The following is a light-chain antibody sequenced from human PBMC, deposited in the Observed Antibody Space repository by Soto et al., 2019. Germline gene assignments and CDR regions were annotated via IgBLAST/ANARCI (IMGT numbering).Light chain of an antibody. J-gene: IGLJ3*02. CDR1: SSNIGSNT. V-gene: IGLV1-44*01. CDR3: AAWDDSLNGGV. Sequence: QSVLTQPPSASGTPGQRVTISCSGSSSNIGSNTVNWYQQLPGTAPKLLIYSNNQRPSGVPDRFSGSKFGTSASLAISGLQSEDENDYYCAAWDDSLNGGVFGGGTKLTVL. CDR2: SNN.